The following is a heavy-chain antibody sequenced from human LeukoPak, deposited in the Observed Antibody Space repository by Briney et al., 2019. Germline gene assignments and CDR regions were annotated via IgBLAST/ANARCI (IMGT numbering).Heavy chain of an antibody. J-gene: IGHJ6*03. D-gene: IGHD6-13*01. V-gene: IGHV5-51*01. CDR3: ARQGAAGKYYYYYMDV. CDR1: GYNFPIYW. CDR2: IYPDDSNT. Sequence: GESLKISCQGSGYNFPIYWIGWVRQMPGQGLEWMGIIYPDDSNTIYGPSFQGQVTISADKSINTAYLEWSSLKASDTAIYYCARQGAAGKYYYYYMDVWGKGTTVTASS.